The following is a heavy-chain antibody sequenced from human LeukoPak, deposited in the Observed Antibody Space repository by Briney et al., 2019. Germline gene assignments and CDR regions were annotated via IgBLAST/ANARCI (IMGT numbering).Heavy chain of an antibody. J-gene: IGHJ4*02. CDR1: GFTFSDYY. CDR2: ISSSSSTI. D-gene: IGHD3-22*01. CDR3: ARDDDSSGYAPLGY. V-gene: IGHV3-11*04. Sequence: GGSLRLSCAASGFTFSDYYMSWIRQAPGKGLEWVSYISSSSSTIYYADSVKGRFTISRDNAKNSLYLQMNSLRAEDTAVYYCARDDDSSGYAPLGYWGQGTLVTVSS.